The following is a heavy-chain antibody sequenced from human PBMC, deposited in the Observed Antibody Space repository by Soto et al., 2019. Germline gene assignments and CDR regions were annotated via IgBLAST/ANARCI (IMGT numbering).Heavy chain of an antibody. CDR2: ISYDGINK. D-gene: IGHD2-21*02. Sequence: QVQLVESGRGVVQPGRSLRLSCAASGFTFSSYAMHWVRQAPGKGLEWVAFISYDGINKYYAASVKGRFTISRDNSRNTLYLQMNSLRVADTAVYYCARDRRSVTATPYPPDYWGQGTLVTVSS. V-gene: IGHV3-30-3*01. CDR3: ARDRRSVTATPYPPDY. CDR1: GFTFSSYA. J-gene: IGHJ4*02.